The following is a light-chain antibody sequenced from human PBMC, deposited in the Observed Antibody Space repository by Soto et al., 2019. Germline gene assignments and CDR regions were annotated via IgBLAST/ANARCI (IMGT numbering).Light chain of an antibody. CDR1: QTVGRNY. Sequence: EIVLTQSPGTLSLSPGERATLSCRASQTVGRNYLAWYQQKPGQSPRLLIHGASNRATGIPDRISGSGSGTDFTLTISRLEPEDFAMYYCQQYGSSPLTFGGGTKVEIK. CDR3: QQYGSSPLT. V-gene: IGKV3-20*01. J-gene: IGKJ4*01. CDR2: GAS.